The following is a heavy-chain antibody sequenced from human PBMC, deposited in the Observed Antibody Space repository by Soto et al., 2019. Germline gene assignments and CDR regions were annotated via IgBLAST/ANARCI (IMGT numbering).Heavy chain of an antibody. Sequence: VGSLRLSCAASGFTFSSYGMHWVRQVPGKGLEWVAVIWYAGSNKYYADSVKGRFTISRDNFKNTLYLQMDSLRAEDTAVYYCARGNYDFWSFDYWGQGTLVTVS. CDR2: IWYAGSNK. V-gene: IGHV3-33*01. D-gene: IGHD3-3*01. J-gene: IGHJ4*02. CDR3: ARGNYDFWSFDY. CDR1: GFTFSSYG.